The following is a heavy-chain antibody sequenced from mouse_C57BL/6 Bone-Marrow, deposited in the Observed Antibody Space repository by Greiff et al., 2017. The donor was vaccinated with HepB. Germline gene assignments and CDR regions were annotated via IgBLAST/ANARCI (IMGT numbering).Heavy chain of an antibody. CDR1: GYTFTNYW. D-gene: IGHD1-1*01. Sequence: LVESGAELVRPGPSVKMSCKASGYTFTNYWIGWAKQRPGHGLEWIGDIYPGGGYTNYNEKFKGKATLTADKSSSTAYMQFSSLTSEDSAIYYCARLTTVVATGVYFDVWGTGTTVTVSS. CDR2: IYPGGGYT. CDR3: ARLTTVVATGVYFDV. J-gene: IGHJ1*03. V-gene: IGHV1-63*01.